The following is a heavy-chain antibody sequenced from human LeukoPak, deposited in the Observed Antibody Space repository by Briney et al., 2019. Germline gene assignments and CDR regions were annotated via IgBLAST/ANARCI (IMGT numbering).Heavy chain of an antibody. V-gene: IGHV3-21*01. D-gene: IGHD1-26*01. CDR1: GFTFSSYS. Sequence: GGSLRLSCAASGFTFSSYSMNWVRQAPGKGLGWVSSISSSSSYIYYADSVKGRFTISRDNAKNSLYLQMNSLRAEDTAVYYCAKALSKIVGATGGDYWGQGTLVTVSS. CDR2: ISSSSSYI. CDR3: AKALSKIVGATGGDY. J-gene: IGHJ4*02.